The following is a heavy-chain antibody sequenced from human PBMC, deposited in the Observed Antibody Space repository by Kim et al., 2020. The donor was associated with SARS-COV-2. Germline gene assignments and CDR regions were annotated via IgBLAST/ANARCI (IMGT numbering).Heavy chain of an antibody. J-gene: IGHJ3*02. CDR1: GGSISSSSYY. D-gene: IGHD6-19*01. V-gene: IGHV4-39*01. CDR3: ARPHSGYSSGLTRPTGAFDI. CDR2: IYYSGST. Sequence: SETLSLTCTVSGGSISSSSYYWGWIRQPPGKGLEWIGSIYYSGSTYYNPSLKSRVTISVDTSKNQFSLKLSSVTAADTAVYYCARPHSGYSSGLTRPTGAFDIWGQGTMVTVSS.